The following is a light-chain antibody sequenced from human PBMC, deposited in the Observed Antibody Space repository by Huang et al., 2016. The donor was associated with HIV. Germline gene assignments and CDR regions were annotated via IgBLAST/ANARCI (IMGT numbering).Light chain of an antibody. V-gene: IGKV4-1*01. CDR3: HQYYDTPQT. Sequence: DIVVTQSPDSLALSLGGRAAINCTASQSVLKTPHNKNCLSWYQLKPGQPPRLLIYWASTRESGVPDRFSGSGSGTHFTLTIANLQADDVAVYYCHQYYDTPQTFGQGTKVEVK. J-gene: IGKJ1*01. CDR2: WAS. CDR1: QSVLKTPHNKNC.